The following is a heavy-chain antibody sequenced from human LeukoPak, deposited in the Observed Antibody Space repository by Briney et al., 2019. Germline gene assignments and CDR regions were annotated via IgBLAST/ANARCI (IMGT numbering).Heavy chain of an antibody. J-gene: IGHJ4*02. V-gene: IGHV4-59*01. CDR2: IYYSGST. CDR3: ARWAYGSGSYFYFDY. CDR1: GGSISSYY. Sequence: PSETLSLTCTVSGGSISSYYWSWIRQPPGKGLEWIGYIYYSGSTKYNPSLKSRVTISVDTSKNQFSLKLSSVTAADTAVYYCARWAYGSGSYFYFDYWAREPWSPSPQ. D-gene: IGHD3-10*01.